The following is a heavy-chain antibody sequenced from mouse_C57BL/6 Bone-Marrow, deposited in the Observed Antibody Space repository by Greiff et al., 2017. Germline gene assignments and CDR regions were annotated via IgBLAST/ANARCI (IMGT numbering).Heavy chain of an antibody. J-gene: IGHJ2*01. CDR2: INPNNGGT. V-gene: IGHV1-26*01. D-gene: IGHD1-1*01. CDR3: ARWDYGSSRYYFDY. CDR1: GYTFTDYY. Sequence: EVQLQQSGPELVKPGASVKISCKASGYTFTDYYMNWVQQSHGKSLEWIGDINPNNGGTSYNQKFKGKATLTVDKSSSTAYMELSSLTSEDSAVYYCARWDYGSSRYYFDYWGQGTTLTVSS.